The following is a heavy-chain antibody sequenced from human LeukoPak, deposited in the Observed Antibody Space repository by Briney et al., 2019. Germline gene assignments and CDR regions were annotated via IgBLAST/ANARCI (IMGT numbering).Heavy chain of an antibody. CDR3: SGSYSNPEYNGMDV. D-gene: IGHD3-10*01. J-gene: IGHJ6*02. CDR1: GFTFSSYG. CDR2: ISYDGSNQ. Sequence: GGSLRLSCAASGFTFSSYGMHWVRQPPGKGLEWVAVISYDGSNQYYADSVKGRFTISRDNSKNTLYLQMNSLRAEDTGVYYCSGSYSNPEYNGMDVWGQGTTVTVSS. V-gene: IGHV3-30*03.